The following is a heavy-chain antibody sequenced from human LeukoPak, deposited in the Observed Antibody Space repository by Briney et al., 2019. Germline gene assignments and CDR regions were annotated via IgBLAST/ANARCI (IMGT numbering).Heavy chain of an antibody. D-gene: IGHD6-13*01. CDR2: ISGDGGST. V-gene: IGHV3-64*02. J-gene: IGHJ4*02. Sequence: GGSLRLSCAASGFTLSSYWMHWVRQAPGKGLEYVSAISGDGGSTDYADSVKGRFTISGDNSKNTLYLQMNSLRAEDTAVYYCARDRSIAAGGYFDYWGQGTLVTASS. CDR1: GFTLSSYW. CDR3: ARDRSIAAGGYFDY.